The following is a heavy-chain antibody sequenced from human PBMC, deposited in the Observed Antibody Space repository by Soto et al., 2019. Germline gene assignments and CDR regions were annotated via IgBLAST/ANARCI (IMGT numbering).Heavy chain of an antibody. J-gene: IGHJ4*02. V-gene: IGHV1-69*01. CDR3: ARDGAGMGATSDY. CDR2: IIPMFGTT. Sequence: SVKVAFNASGGTFSSYTLTWVLQAPGPGLEWMGGIIPMFGTTDYAEKFQGRVTITADESTSTAYMELTGLRSEDTAVYYCARDGAGMGATSDYWGQGTLVTVSS. CDR1: GGTFSSYT. D-gene: IGHD1-26*01.